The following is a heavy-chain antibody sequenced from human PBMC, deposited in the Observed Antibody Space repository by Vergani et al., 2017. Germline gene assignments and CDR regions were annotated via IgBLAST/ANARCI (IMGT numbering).Heavy chain of an antibody. Sequence: QVQLQESGPGLVKPSETLSLTCTVSGGSISSHYWSWIRQPPGKGLEWIGYIYYSGSTNYNPSLKSRVTISVDTSKNQFSLKLSSVTAADTAVYYCARSSSSPLRGGFDYWGQGTLVTVSS. CDR1: GGSISSHY. D-gene: IGHD3-16*01. V-gene: IGHV4-59*11. CDR2: IYYSGST. J-gene: IGHJ4*02. CDR3: ARSSSSPLRGGFDY.